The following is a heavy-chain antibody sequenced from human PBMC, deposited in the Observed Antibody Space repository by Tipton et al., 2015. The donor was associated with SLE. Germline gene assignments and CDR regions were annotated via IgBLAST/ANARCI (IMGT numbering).Heavy chain of an antibody. D-gene: IGHD7-27*01. CDR3: AKWGPSMSYVYGMAV. CDR1: GFTFSSYG. CDR2: VWYDGSDK. J-gene: IGHJ6*02. Sequence: SLRLSCAASGFTFSSYGMHWVRQALGKGLEWVAVVWYDGSDKYYVDSVKGRFTISRDNSKNTLYLQMNSLREDDTGVYYCAKWGPSMSYVYGMAVWGQGHTVNVSS. V-gene: IGHV3-33*06.